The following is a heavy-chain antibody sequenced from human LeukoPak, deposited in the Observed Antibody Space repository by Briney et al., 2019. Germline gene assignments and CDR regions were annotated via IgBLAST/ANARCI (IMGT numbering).Heavy chain of an antibody. J-gene: IGHJ4*02. CDR3: ARVGYYYDSSGYLLDY. CDR2: IIPIFGTA. CDR1: GGTFSSYA. D-gene: IGHD3-22*01. Sequence: SVKFSCKVSGGTFSSYAISWVRQAPGQGLAWMGGIIPIFGTANYAQKFQGRVTITADESTSTAYMELSSLRSEDTAVYYCARVGYYYDSSGYLLDYWGQGTLVTVSS. V-gene: IGHV1-69*01.